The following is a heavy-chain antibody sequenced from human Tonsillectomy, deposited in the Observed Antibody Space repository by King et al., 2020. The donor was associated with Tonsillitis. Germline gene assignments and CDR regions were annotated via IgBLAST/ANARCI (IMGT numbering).Heavy chain of an antibody. CDR2: ISSTSSFI. D-gene: IGHD2-21*02. J-gene: IGHJ4*02. Sequence: DVQLVESGGGVVKPGGSLRLSCAASEFTFSTYSMNWVRQAPGKGLEWVSSISSTSSFIYYADSVKGRFTNSRDNANNSLYLQMNSLRAEDTAVYYCARCFGDCYSSPISDYWGQGTLVTVSS. CDR1: EFTFSTYS. CDR3: ARCFGDCYSSPISDY. V-gene: IGHV3-21*01.